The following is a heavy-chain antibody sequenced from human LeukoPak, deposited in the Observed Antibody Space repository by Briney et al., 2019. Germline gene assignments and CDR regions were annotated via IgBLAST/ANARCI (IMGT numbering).Heavy chain of an antibody. CDR3: AKDRYSSSLFDY. J-gene: IGHJ4*02. D-gene: IGHD6-6*01. CDR2: ISWNSGSI. V-gene: IGHV3-9*01. CDR1: GFTFDDYA. Sequence: GGSLRLSCAASGFTFDDYAMHWVRQAPGKDLEWVSGISWNSGSIGYADSVKGRFTISRDNAKNSLYLQMNSLRAEDTALYYCAKDRYSSSLFDYWGQGTLVTVSS.